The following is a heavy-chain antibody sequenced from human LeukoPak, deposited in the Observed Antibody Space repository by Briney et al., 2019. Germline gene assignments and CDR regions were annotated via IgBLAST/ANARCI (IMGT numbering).Heavy chain of an antibody. CDR1: GGSISRGTYY. V-gene: IGHV4-39*01. Sequence: SETLSLTGAVSGGSISRGTYYWGWIRHPPGKGLEWLGMVYYSGTTYYNPSLESRATISVDTSNNQFSLKLTSVTAADTAVYYCAGHVSPGRWLLGMNYFDYWGQGALVTVSS. J-gene: IGHJ4*02. D-gene: IGHD5-24*01. CDR3: AGHVSPGRWLLGMNYFDY. CDR2: VYYSGTT.